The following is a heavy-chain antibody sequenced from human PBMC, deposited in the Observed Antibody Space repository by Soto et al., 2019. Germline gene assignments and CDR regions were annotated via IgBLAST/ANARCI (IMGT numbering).Heavy chain of an antibody. V-gene: IGHV1-18*01. D-gene: IGHD2-15*01. J-gene: IGHJ4*02. CDR1: GYTFTSYG. Sequence: ASVKVSCKASGYTFTSYGISWVRQAPGQGLEWMGWISAYNGNTNYAQKLQGRVTMTTDTSTSTAYMELRSLRSDDTAVYYCARVGVLGYCSGGSCYSAYWGQGTLVTVSS. CDR3: ARVGVLGYCSGGSCYSAY. CDR2: ISAYNGNT.